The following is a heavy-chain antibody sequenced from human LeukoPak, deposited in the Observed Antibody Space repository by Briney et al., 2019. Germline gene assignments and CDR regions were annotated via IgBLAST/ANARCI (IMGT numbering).Heavy chain of an antibody. J-gene: IGHJ4*02. V-gene: IGHV1-69*04. D-gene: IGHD5-18*01. CDR1: GVTFSSYT. CDR3: ARDISQLWYFDY. CDR2: IIPILGIA. Sequence: SVKVSCKASGVTFSSYTISWVRQAPGQGLEWMGRIIPILGIANYAQKFQGRVTITADKSTSTAYMELSSLRSEDTAVYYCARDISQLWYFDYWGQGTLVTVSS.